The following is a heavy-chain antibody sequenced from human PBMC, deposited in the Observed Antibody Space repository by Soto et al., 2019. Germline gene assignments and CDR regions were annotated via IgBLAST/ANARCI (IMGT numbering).Heavy chain of an antibody. D-gene: IGHD6-19*01. CDR1: GGSISSYY. V-gene: IGHV4-59*01. CDR3: ARRYSSEPTDAFDI. Sequence: SETLSLTCTVSGGSISSYYWGWIRQPPGKGLEWIGYIYYSGSTNYNPSLKSRVTISVDTSKNQFSLKLSSVTAADTAVYYCARRYSSEPTDAFDIWGQGTMVTVSS. J-gene: IGHJ3*02. CDR2: IYYSGST.